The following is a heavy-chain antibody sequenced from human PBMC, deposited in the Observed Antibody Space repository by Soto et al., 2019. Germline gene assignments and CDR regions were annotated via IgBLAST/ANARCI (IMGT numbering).Heavy chain of an antibody. V-gene: IGHV4-59*08. D-gene: IGHD3-9*01. Sequence: SETLSLTCTVSGGSISSYYWSWVRQPPGKGLEWIGYFYYSGSTSYNPSLKSRVSISVDTSKNQFSLKVSSVTAADTAVYYCAKRLEGPSGYYSEDYWGQGTLVTVSS. CDR3: AKRLEGPSGYYSEDY. CDR1: GGSISSYY. J-gene: IGHJ4*02. CDR2: FYYSGST.